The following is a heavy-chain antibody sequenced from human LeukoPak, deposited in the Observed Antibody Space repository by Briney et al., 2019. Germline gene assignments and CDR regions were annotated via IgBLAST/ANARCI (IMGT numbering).Heavy chain of an antibody. CDR3: ARVTTVTTSFHFDY. J-gene: IGHJ4*02. Sequence: PSQALPLTCTVSGCSIRSGGYYWSWIRPPPGEALEGIGYIYYSGSTYYHPSLKSRVTISLDTSKNQFSLKLSSVTAADTAVYYCARVTTVTTSFHFDYWGQGTLVTVSS. CDR1: GCSIRSGGYY. D-gene: IGHD4-17*01. V-gene: IGHV4-30-4*01. CDR2: IYYSGST.